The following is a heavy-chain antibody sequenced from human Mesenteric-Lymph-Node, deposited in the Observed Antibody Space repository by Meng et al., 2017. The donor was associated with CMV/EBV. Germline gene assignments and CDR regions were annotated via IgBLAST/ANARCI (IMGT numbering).Heavy chain of an antibody. Sequence: SETLSLTCTVAGGSITRNSYFWGWIRQPPGKGLEWIGYIYYSGSSSYNPSLKSRVTISVDTSKNQFSLKLSSVTAADTAVYYCARVEAGWGSYYFDYWGQGTLVTVSS. J-gene: IGHJ4*02. V-gene: IGHV4-61*05. CDR1: GGSITRNSYF. CDR3: ARVEAGWGSYYFDY. D-gene: IGHD3-16*01. CDR2: IYYSGSS.